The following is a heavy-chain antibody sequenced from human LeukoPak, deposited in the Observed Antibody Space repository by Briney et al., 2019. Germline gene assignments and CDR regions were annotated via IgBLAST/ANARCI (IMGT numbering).Heavy chain of an antibody. CDR1: GFTFSSYA. D-gene: IGHD2-15*01. CDR3: ARDYNEGSQVAHLVDY. V-gene: IGHV3-30*19. CDR2: ISYDGSNE. J-gene: IGHJ4*02. Sequence: GGSLRLSCAASGFTFSSYAMSWVRQAPGKGLEWVAVISYDGSNEYYADSVKGRFTISRDNSKNTLYLQMNSLRAEDTAVYYCARDYNEGSQVAHLVDYWGQGTLVTVSS.